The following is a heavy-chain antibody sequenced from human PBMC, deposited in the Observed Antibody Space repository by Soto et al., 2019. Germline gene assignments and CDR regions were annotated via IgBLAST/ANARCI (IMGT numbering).Heavy chain of an antibody. Sequence: SETLSLTCTVSGGSISSGGYYWSWIRQHPGKGLEWIGYIYYSGSTYYNPSLKSRVTISVDTSKNQFSLKLSSVTAADTAVYYCARVGRRRYCSGGSCPRGGAFDIWGQGTMVTVS. V-gene: IGHV4-31*03. D-gene: IGHD2-15*01. CDR1: GGSISSGGYY. CDR3: ARVGRRRYCSGGSCPRGGAFDI. J-gene: IGHJ3*02. CDR2: IYYSGST.